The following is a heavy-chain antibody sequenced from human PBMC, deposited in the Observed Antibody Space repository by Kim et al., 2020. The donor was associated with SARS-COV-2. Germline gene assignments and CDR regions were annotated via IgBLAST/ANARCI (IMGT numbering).Heavy chain of an antibody. V-gene: IGHV3-23*01. D-gene: IGHD3-10*01. CDR3: AKEFYGSGSYPLYYYYYGMDV. CDR1: GFTFSSYA. J-gene: IGHJ6*02. Sequence: GGSLRLSCAASGFTFSSYAMSWVRQAPGKGLEWVSAISGSRGSTYYADSVKGRFTISRDNSKNTLYLQMNSLRAEDTAVYYCAKEFYGSGSYPLYYYYYGMDVWGQGTTVTVSS. CDR2: ISGSRGST.